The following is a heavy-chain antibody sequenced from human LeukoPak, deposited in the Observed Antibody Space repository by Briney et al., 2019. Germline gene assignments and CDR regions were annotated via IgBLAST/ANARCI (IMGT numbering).Heavy chain of an antibody. CDR3: ATTVRRTSPFDY. D-gene: IGHD4-17*01. J-gene: IGHJ4*02. CDR1: GGTFSSYA. V-gene: IGHV1-69*13. CDR2: IIPIFGTA. Sequence: SVKVSCKASGGTFSSYAISWVRQAPGQGLEWMGGIIPIFGTANYAQKFQGRVTITADESTSTAYMELSSLRSEDTAVYYCATTVRRTSPFDYWGQGTLVTVSS.